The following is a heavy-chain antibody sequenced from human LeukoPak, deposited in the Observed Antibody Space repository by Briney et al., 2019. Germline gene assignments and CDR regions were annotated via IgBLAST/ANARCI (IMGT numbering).Heavy chain of an antibody. CDR1: GFTFSSYS. J-gene: IGHJ3*02. CDR3: ARDGGGHSYGYGDAFDI. V-gene: IGHV3-48*01. Sequence: SGGSLRLSCAASGFTFSSYSMNWVRQAPGKGLEWVSYISSSSSTIYYADSVKGRFTISRDNAKNSLYLQMNSLRAEDTAVYYCARDGGGHSYGYGDAFDIWGQGTMVTVSS. D-gene: IGHD5-18*01. CDR2: ISSSSSTI.